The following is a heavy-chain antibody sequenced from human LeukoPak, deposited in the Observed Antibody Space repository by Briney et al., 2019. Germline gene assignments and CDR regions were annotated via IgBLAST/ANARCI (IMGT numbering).Heavy chain of an antibody. CDR3: TRGGTSSVAYYYHMDV. Sequence: GGYLRLSCTASGFTFSGRYMDWVRQAPGKGLEWVGRSRDRANGYTPEYAASVRGRFTISRDDSETSMYLQMNSLKTEDSAVYYCTRGGTSSVAYYYHMDVWGQGTTVTVSS. D-gene: IGHD1-26*01. V-gene: IGHV3-72*01. CDR1: GFTFSGRY. J-gene: IGHJ6*02. CDR2: SRDRANGYTP.